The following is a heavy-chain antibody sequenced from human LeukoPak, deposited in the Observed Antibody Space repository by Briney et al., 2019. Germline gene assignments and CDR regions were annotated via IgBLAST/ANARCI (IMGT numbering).Heavy chain of an antibody. CDR3: ARDHLGSLDY. V-gene: IGHV3-7*01. J-gene: IGHJ4*02. CDR1: GFTFNTYW. Sequence: GGSLRLSCAASGFTFNTYWMAWVRQAPGEGLEWVANIKQDESEKYYVDSVKGRFTISRDNAKNSLYLQMNSLTAEDTAVYYCARDHLGSLDYWGQGILVTVSS. CDR2: IKQDESEK. D-gene: IGHD1-26*01.